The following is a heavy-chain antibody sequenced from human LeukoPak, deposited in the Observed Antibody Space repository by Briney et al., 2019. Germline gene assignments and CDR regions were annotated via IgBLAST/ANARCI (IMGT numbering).Heavy chain of an antibody. CDR3: ARGGWSAFDI. D-gene: IGHD3-10*01. Sequence: SETLSLTCTVSGGSISSYYWSWIRQPPGKGLEWIGYIYYSGSTNYNPSLKSRVTISVDTSKNQFSLKLSSVTAAGTAVYYCARGGWSAFDIWGQGTMVTVSS. J-gene: IGHJ3*02. CDR1: GGSISSYY. V-gene: IGHV4-59*01. CDR2: IYYSGST.